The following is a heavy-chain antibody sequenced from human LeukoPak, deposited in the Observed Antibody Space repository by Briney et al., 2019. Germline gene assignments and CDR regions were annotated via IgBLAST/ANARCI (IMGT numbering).Heavy chain of an antibody. CDR3: ATLHFYAMGV. CDR2: ISGSGTDT. J-gene: IGHJ6*01. V-gene: IGHV3-11*01. Sequence: GGSLRLSCAASGLRFSGQYMIWIRQAPGKGLEWVAFISGSGTDTFYADSVKGRFFISKDNTRDSLSPQMTSLSAEDTAMYYCATLHFYAMGVWGQGTTVTVSS. CDR1: GLRFSGQY.